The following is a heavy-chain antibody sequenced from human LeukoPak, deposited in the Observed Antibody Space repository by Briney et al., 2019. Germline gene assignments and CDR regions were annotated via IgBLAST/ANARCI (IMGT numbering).Heavy chain of an antibody. CDR1: GFTFSSYA. J-gene: IGHJ6*03. CDR3: AKGSIGSSTSLRYYYMDV. Sequence: HPGRSLRLSCAASGFTFSSYAMSWVRQAPGKGLEWVSAISGSGGSTYYADSVKGRFTISRDNSKNTLYLQMNSLRAEDTAVYYCAKGSIGSSTSLRYYYMDVWGKGTTVTVSS. CDR2: ISGSGGST. V-gene: IGHV3-23*01. D-gene: IGHD2-2*01.